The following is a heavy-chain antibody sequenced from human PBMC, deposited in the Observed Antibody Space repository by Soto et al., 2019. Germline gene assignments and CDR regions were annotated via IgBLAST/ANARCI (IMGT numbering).Heavy chain of an antibody. CDR3: ARYFAWPSAFDI. D-gene: IGHD3-9*01. J-gene: IGHJ3*02. Sequence: SETLSLTCTVSGGSISSGDYYWSWIRQPPGKRLEWIGYINYFGSTNYNPSLKSRVTISVDTSREQFSLRLDSVTAADTAVYYCARYFAWPSAFDIWGQGTMVTVSS. CDR2: INYFGST. CDR1: GGSISSGDYY. V-gene: IGHV4-61*08.